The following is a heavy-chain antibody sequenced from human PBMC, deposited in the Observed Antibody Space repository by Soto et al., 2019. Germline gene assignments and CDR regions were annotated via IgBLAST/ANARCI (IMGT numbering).Heavy chain of an antibody. CDR3: ASYPLGENTEYYFDY. D-gene: IGHD3-3*01. V-gene: IGHV4-30-2*01. Sequence: SETLSLTCAVSGGSISSGGYSWSWIRQPPGKGLEWIGYIYHSGSTYYNPSLKSRVTISVDRSKNQFSLKLSSVTAADTAVYYCASYPLGENTEYYFDYWGQGTLVTVSS. CDR1: GGSISSGGYS. CDR2: IYHSGST. J-gene: IGHJ4*02.